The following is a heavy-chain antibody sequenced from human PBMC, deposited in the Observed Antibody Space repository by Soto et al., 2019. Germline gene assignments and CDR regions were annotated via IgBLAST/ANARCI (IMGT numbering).Heavy chain of an antibody. Sequence: GGSLRLSCAASGFTFSSYAMHWVRQAPGKGLEWVAVISYDGSNKYYADSVKGRFTISRDNSKNTLYLQMNSLRAEDTAVYYCARAYCSSTSCRRRYYYYYGMDVWGQGTLVTVSS. CDR3: ARAYCSSTSCRRRYYYYYGMDV. V-gene: IGHV3-30-3*01. J-gene: IGHJ6*02. CDR2: ISYDGSNK. CDR1: GFTFSSYA. D-gene: IGHD2-2*01.